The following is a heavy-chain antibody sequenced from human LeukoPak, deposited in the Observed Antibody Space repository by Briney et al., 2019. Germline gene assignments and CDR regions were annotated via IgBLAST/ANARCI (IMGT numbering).Heavy chain of an antibody. J-gene: IGHJ4*02. Sequence: PSETLSLTCTVSGGSISSSSYYWGWIRQPPGKGLEWVSAISGNSEYTYYADSVKGRFTISRDNSKRTLFLQMNSLRAEDTAVYHCAQHLGYCSSGTCYFTYWGQGTLVTVSS. CDR1: GGSISSSSYY. D-gene: IGHD2-15*01. CDR3: AQHLGYCSSGTCYFTY. CDR2: ISGNSEYT. V-gene: IGHV3-23*01.